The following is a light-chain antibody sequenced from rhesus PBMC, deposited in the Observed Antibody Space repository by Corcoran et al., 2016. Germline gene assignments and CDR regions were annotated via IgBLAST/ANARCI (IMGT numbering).Light chain of an antibody. CDR2: YAN. J-gene: IGKJ3*01. CDR1: QGISSY. CDR3: QQGNSNPFT. Sequence: DIQMSQSPSSLSASVGDRVTITCRASQGISSYLNWYQQKPGKAPKLLIYYANSLASGVPSRFSGSGSGTECTLTISSLQPEDFATYYCQQGNSNPFTFGPGTKLDIK. V-gene: IGKV1-32*02.